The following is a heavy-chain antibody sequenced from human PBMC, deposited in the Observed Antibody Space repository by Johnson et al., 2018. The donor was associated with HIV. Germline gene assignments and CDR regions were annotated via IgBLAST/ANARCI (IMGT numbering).Heavy chain of an antibody. J-gene: IGHJ3*02. D-gene: IGHD1-26*01. Sequence: VQLVESGGGLVQPGGSLRLSCAASGFTFSSYAMSWVRQAPGKGLEWVGRIKSKTDGGTTDYAAPVKGRFTISRDDSKNTLYLQMNSLRAEDTALYYCAKTDPSVTQEPFDIWGQGTMVIVSS. CDR2: IKSKTDGGTT. V-gene: IGHV3-15*01. CDR3: AKTDPSVTQEPFDI. CDR1: GFTFSSYA.